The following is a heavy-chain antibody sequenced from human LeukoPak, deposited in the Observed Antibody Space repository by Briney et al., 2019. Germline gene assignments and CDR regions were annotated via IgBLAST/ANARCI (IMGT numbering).Heavy chain of an antibody. CDR1: GGSFSGYY. D-gene: IGHD3-22*01. V-gene: IGHV4-34*01. Sequence: SETLSLTCAVYGGSFSGYYWSWIRQPPGKGLEWIGSIYYSGSTYYNPSLKSRVTISVDTSKNQFSLKLSSVTAADTAVYYCARHAYYDSSGYYLGGYYYYMDVWGKGTTVTISS. CDR2: IYYSGST. J-gene: IGHJ6*03. CDR3: ARHAYYDSSGYYLGGYYYYMDV.